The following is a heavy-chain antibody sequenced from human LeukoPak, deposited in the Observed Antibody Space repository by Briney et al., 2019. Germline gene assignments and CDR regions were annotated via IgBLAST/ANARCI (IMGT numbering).Heavy chain of an antibody. V-gene: IGHV4-34*01. J-gene: IGHJ1*01. CDR3: ARSYSGSFLY. CDR1: GGSFSGYY. Sequence: SETLSLTCAVYGGSFSGYYWSWIRQPPGKGLEWIGEINHSGSTNYNPSLKSRVTISVDTSKNQFSLKLSSVTAADTAVYYCARSYSGSFLYWGQGSLVTVSS. CDR2: INHSGST. D-gene: IGHD1-26*01.